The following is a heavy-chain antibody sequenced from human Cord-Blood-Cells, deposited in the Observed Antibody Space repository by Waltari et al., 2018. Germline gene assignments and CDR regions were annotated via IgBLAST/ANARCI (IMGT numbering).Heavy chain of an antibody. CDR1: GGSFSGYY. J-gene: IGHJ3*02. CDR2: INHSGST. D-gene: IGHD2-15*01. V-gene: IGHV4-34*01. CDR3: ARDVADCSVGSCYHAFDS. Sequence: QVQLQQWGAGLLKPSETLSLTCAVYGGSFSGYYWSWIRQPPGKGLEWIGEINHSGSTPYNPSLKSRVTILVDTYKNQFSLRLSSVTAAYTAVYYCARDVADCSVGSCYHAFDSWGQGTMVTVSS.